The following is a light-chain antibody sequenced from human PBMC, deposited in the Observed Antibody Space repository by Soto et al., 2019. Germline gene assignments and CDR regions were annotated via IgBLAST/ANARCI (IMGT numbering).Light chain of an antibody. CDR1: SSDVGGYNY. J-gene: IGLJ3*02. CDR2: EVS. CDR3: SSYTSSSIWV. V-gene: IGLV2-14*01. Sequence: QSALTQPASVSGSPGQSITISCTGTSSDVGGYNYVSWYQQHPGKAPKLMIYEVSNRPSGVSNRFSGSKSGNTASLTISGLLAEDEADYYCSSYTSSSIWVFGGGTKLTVL.